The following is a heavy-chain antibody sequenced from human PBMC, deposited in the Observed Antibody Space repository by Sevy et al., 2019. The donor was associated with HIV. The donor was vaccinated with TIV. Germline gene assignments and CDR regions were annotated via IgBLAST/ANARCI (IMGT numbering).Heavy chain of an antibody. CDR3: ARASITPRLAVAGTRYYYGMDV. J-gene: IGHJ6*02. Sequence: SETLSLTCTVSGGSISSYYWSWIRQPPGKGLEWIGYIYYSGSTNYNPSLKSRVTISVDTSKNQFSLKLSSVTAADTAVYYCARASITPRLAVAGTRYYYGMDVWGQWTTVTVSS. V-gene: IGHV4-59*01. CDR2: IYYSGST. D-gene: IGHD6-19*01. CDR1: GGSISSYY.